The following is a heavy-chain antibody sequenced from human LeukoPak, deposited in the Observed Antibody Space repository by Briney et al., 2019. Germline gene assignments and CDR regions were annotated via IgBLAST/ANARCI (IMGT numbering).Heavy chain of an antibody. D-gene: IGHD5/OR15-5a*01. CDR1: GGTFSSYA. CDR3: ARVDVYGRSYYGMDV. J-gene: IGHJ6*02. V-gene: IGHV1-69*13. Sequence: SVTVSCKASGGTFSSYAISWVRQAPGQGLEWMGGIIPIFGTANYAQKFQGRVTITADESTSTAYMELSSLRSEDTAVYYCARVDVYGRSYYGMDVWGQGTTVTVSS. CDR2: IIPIFGTA.